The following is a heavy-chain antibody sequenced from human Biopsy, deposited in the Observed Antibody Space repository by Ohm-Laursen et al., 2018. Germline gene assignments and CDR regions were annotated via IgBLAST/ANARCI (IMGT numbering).Heavy chain of an antibody. V-gene: IGHV4-59*08. Sequence: TLSLTCTASSGSISSYYWSWIRQPPGKGLEWIGYISYSGNTNYNPSLKSRVTMSVDTSKNQFSLKMYSVTAADTAIYYCATTIMDTSGWYGNYFDSWGQGALVTVSS. J-gene: IGHJ4*02. CDR1: SGSISSYY. CDR2: ISYSGNT. CDR3: ATTIMDTSGWYGNYFDS. D-gene: IGHD6-19*01.